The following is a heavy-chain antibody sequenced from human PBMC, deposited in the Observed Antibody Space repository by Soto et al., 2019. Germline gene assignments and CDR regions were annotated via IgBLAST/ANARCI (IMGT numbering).Heavy chain of an antibody. Sequence: GGSLRLSCAASGFTFSSYGMHWVRQAPGKGLEWVAVIWYDGSNKYYGDSVKGRFTISRDNSKNTLYLQMNSLRAEDTAVYYCARDSDIVVVVAVGYYYYGMDVWGQGTTVTVSS. CDR3: ARDSDIVVVVAVGYYYYGMDV. CDR1: GFTFSSYG. CDR2: IWYDGSNK. D-gene: IGHD2-15*01. J-gene: IGHJ6*02. V-gene: IGHV3-33*01.